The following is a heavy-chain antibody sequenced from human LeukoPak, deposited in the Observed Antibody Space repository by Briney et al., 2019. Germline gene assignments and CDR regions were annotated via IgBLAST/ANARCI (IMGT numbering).Heavy chain of an antibody. Sequence: GGSLRLSCAASGFTFSGYAMSWVRQAPRKGLEWVSAVSGSGSTTYYADSVEGRFTISRDNSKNTLYLQMNGLRAEDTAVYYCAKDRRSAEPALSYFDYWGQGTLVTVSS. V-gene: IGHV3-23*01. J-gene: IGHJ4*02. D-gene: IGHD6-13*01. CDR2: VSGSGSTT. CDR1: GFTFSGYA. CDR3: AKDRRSAEPALSYFDY.